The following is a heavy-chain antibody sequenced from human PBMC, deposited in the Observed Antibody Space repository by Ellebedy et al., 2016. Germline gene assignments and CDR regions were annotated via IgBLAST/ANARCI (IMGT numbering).Heavy chain of an antibody. CDR2: ISYDGSNK. CDR3: APRAIAAPK. D-gene: IGHD6-6*01. CDR1: GFTFSSYG. V-gene: IGHV3-30*03. Sequence: GGSLRLXXAASGFTFSSYGMHWVRQAPGKGLEWVAVISYDGSNKYYADSVKGRFTISRDSSRNTLYLQMNSLRAEDTAVYYCAPRAIAAPKWGQGTLVTVSS. J-gene: IGHJ4*02.